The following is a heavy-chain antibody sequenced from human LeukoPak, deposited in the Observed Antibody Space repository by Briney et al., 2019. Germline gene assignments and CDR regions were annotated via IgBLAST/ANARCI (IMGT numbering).Heavy chain of an antibody. CDR1: GFTFSSYA. CDR2: ISGSGGNT. V-gene: IGHV3-23*01. D-gene: IGHD6-13*01. Sequence: GGSLRLSCAASGFTFSSYAMSWVRQAPGKGLEWVSAISGSGGNTFYADSVKGRFTISRDYSKNTPYLQMNSLRAEDTAIYYCAKDEGRQQLVDFDYWGQGTLVTVSS. J-gene: IGHJ4*02. CDR3: AKDEGRQQLVDFDY.